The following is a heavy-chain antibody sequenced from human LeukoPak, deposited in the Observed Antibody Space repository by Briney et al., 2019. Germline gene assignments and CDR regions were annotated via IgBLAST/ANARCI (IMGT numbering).Heavy chain of an antibody. CDR1: GFTFSSYG. J-gene: IGHJ6*02. CDR2: IWYDGSNK. CDR3: AREYDYVWGSSPTGMDV. Sequence: TGGSLRLSCAASGFTFSSYGMHWVRQAPGKGLEWVAVIWYDGSNKYYADSVKGRFTISRDNSKNTLYLQMNSLRAEDTAVYYCAREYDYVWGSSPTGMDVWGQGTTVTVSS. V-gene: IGHV3-33*01. D-gene: IGHD3-16*01.